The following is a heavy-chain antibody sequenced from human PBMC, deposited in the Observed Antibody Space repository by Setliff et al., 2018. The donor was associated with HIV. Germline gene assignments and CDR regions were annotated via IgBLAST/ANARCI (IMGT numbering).Heavy chain of an antibody. CDR1: GGSTNSGGYY. CDR2: MSYNGST. CDR3: ARGESTTWDLAEYFQH. Sequence: SETLSLTCTVSGGSTNSGGYYWSWIRQHPGKGLEWIGYMSYNGSTYYNPSLKSRITISVDTSKNHFSLKLGFVTAADTAVYYCARGESTTWDLAEYFQHWGHGT. D-gene: IGHD2-2*01. V-gene: IGHV4-31*03. J-gene: IGHJ1*01.